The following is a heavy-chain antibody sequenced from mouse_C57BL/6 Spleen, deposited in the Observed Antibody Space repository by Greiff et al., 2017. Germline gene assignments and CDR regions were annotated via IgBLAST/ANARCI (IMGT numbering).Heavy chain of an antibody. J-gene: IGHJ2*01. Sequence: QVQLKQSGAELVKPGASVKISCKASGYAFSSYWMNWVKQRPGKGLEWIGQIYPGDGDTNYNGKFKGKATLTADKSSSTAYMQLSSLTSEDSAVYFCARSAYYYGSSYGYFDYWGQGTTLTVSS. CDR2: IYPGDGDT. CDR3: ARSAYYYGSSYGYFDY. V-gene: IGHV1-80*01. CDR1: GYAFSSYW. D-gene: IGHD1-1*01.